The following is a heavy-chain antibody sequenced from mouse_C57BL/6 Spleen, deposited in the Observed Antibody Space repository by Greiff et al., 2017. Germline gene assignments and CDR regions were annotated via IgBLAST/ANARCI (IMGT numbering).Heavy chain of an antibody. Sequence: EVQLVESEGGLVQPGSSMKLSCTASGFTFSDYYMAWVRQVPEKGLEWVANINYDGSSTYYLDSLKSRFIISRDNAKNILYLQMSSLKYEDTATYYCAREGLRRYFDYWGQGTTLTVSS. CDR2: INYDGSST. CDR3: AREGLRRYFDY. D-gene: IGHD1-2*01. CDR1: GFTFSDYY. J-gene: IGHJ2*01. V-gene: IGHV5-16*01.